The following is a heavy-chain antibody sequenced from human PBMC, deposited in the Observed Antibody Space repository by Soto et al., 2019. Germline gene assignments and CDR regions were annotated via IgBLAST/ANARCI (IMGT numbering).Heavy chain of an antibody. CDR1: GFTFSDYY. D-gene: IGHD3-10*01. Sequence: QVQLVESGGGLVKPGGSLRLSCAASGFTFSDYYMSWIRQAPGKGLECVSYISSSSSYTNYADSVKGRFTISGDNAKSSLYLQISSLRAEDTTVYYCARVPYGSYYFDYWGPGTLVTVSS. J-gene: IGHJ4*02. V-gene: IGHV3-11*05. CDR3: ARVPYGSYYFDY. CDR2: ISSSSSYT.